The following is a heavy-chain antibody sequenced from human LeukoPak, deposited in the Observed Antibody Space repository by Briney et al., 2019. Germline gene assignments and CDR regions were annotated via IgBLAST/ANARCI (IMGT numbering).Heavy chain of an antibody. V-gene: IGHV4-59*08. CDR2: IYYSGST. J-gene: IGHJ3*02. Sequence: SETLSLTCTVSGGSISSYYWSWIRPPPGKGLGWIGYIYYSGSTNYNPSLKSRVTISVDTSKNQFSLKLSSVTAADTAVYYCARHLPAAIGDAFDIWGQGTMVTVSS. D-gene: IGHD2-2*01. CDR3: ARHLPAAIGDAFDI. CDR1: GGSISSYY.